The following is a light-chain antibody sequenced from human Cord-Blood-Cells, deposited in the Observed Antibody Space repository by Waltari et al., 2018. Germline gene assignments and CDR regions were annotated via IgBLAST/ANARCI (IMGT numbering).Light chain of an antibody. Sequence: QSVLTQPPSASGTPAQRVTISCSGSSSNIGSNTVNWYQQLPGPAPKLLIYSNNRRPSGVPDRFSGSKSGTSASLAISGLQSEDEADYYCAAWDDSLNGPVFGGGTKLTVL. V-gene: IGLV1-44*01. CDR3: AAWDDSLNGPV. CDR2: SNN. CDR1: SSNIGSNT. J-gene: IGLJ3*02.